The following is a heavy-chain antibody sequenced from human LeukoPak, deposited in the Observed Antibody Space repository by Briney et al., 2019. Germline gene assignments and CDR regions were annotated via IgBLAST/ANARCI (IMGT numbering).Heavy chain of an antibody. CDR1: GYTFTDYY. CDR3: ANLRPFGC. D-gene: IGHD6-6*01. Sequence: ASVKVSCKASGYTFTDYYMHWVRQAPGQGLEWMGWTNPNSGGTKYAQNFQGRVTMTRDTSISTAYMELSRLRSDDTAVYYCANLRPFGCWGQGTLVTVSS. V-gene: IGHV1-2*02. J-gene: IGHJ4*02. CDR2: TNPNSGGT.